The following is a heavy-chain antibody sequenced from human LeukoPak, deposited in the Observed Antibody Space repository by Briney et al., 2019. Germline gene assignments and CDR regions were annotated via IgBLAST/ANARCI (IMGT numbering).Heavy chain of an antibody. Sequence: ASVKVSCKASGYTFTSYYMHWVRQAPGQGLEWMGIINPSGGSTSYAQKLQGRVTMTTDTSTSTAYMELRSLRSDDTAVYYCAYDSSGYFPYWGQGTLVTVSS. D-gene: IGHD3-22*01. CDR1: GYTFTSYY. CDR2: INPSGGST. V-gene: IGHV1-46*01. CDR3: AYDSSGYFPY. J-gene: IGHJ4*02.